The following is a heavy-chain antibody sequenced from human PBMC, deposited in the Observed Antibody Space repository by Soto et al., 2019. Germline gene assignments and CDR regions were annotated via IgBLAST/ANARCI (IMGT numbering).Heavy chain of an antibody. D-gene: IGHD5-18*01. J-gene: IGHJ4*02. CDR3: RGYSYGYFDY. CDR1: GGSISSYY. V-gene: IGHV4-59*01. CDR2: IYYSGST. Sequence: SETLSLTCTVSGGSISSYYWSWIRQPPGKGLEWIGYIYYSGSTNYNPSLKSRVTISVDTSKNQFSLKLSSVTAADTAVYYCRGYSYGYFDYWGQGTLVTVSS.